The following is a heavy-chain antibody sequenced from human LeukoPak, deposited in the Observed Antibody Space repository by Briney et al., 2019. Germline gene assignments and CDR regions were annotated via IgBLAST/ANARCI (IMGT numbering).Heavy chain of an antibody. CDR2: ISGSGDRT. CDR3: ARFAAGGSYYYYMDV. Sequence: LPGGSLRLSCAASGFTVSSNYMSWVRQAPGKGLECVSTISGSGDRTYHADSVKGRFTISRDNAKNSLYLQMNSLRADDTAVYYCARFAAGGSYYYYMDVWGKGTTVTVSS. V-gene: IGHV3-23*01. D-gene: IGHD3-10*01. J-gene: IGHJ6*03. CDR1: GFTVSSNY.